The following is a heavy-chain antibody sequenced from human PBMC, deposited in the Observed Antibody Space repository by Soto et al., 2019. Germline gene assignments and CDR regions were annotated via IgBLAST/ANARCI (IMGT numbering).Heavy chain of an antibody. D-gene: IGHD3-16*01. CDR3: TSVPLDYTRGPDF. V-gene: IGHV4-59*01. CDR1: GSSMSDYY. Sequence: SETLSLTCHVSGSSMSDYYWSWIRQSPGKGLEWFGYIYHTGTTNYNPSLKSRVTMSIDTSSNQFSLRVRSVTAADTAVYFCTSVPLDYTRGPDFWGQGTLVTVSS. CDR2: IYHTGTT. J-gene: IGHJ4*02.